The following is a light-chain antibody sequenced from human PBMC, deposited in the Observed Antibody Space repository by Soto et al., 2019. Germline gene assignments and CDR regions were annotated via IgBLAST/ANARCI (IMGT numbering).Light chain of an antibody. Sequence: QAVVTQQPSLTVSPGGTVTLTCASSTGAVASGHYPYWVQQKPGQVPKSLIYSTSDQHSWTPARFSGSLLGGKAALTLSSVQPEDEAEYSCLHYYGGALGVFGGGTKLTVL. CDR2: STS. J-gene: IGLJ2*01. CDR3: LHYYGGALGV. V-gene: IGLV7-43*01. CDR1: TGAVASGHY.